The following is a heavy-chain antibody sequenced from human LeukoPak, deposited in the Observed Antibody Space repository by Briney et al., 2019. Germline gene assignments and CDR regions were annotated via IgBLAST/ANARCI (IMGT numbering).Heavy chain of an antibody. J-gene: IGHJ4*02. Sequence: PGGSLRLSCATSGFVFSDYGIHWVRQAPGKGLEWVAFIRYDGSDPNYPDSVKGRFTISRDNSKNMVQLQMNSLRVEDAAVYYCASDRDYYDSSGYLFDYWGQGTLVTVSS. CDR1: GFVFSDYG. D-gene: IGHD3-22*01. V-gene: IGHV3-30*02. CDR3: ASDRDYYDSSGYLFDY. CDR2: IRYDGSDP.